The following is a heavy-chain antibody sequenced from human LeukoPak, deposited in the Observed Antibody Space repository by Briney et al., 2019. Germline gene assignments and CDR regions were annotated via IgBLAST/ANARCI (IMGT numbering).Heavy chain of an antibody. CDR3: ASSPNPYYFDY. V-gene: IGHV4-38-2*02. Sequence: SETLSLTCTVSGYSISSGYYWGWIRQPPGKGLEWIGSIYHSGSTYYNPSLKSRVTISVDTSKNQFSLKLSSVTAADTAVYYCASSPNPYYFDYWGQGTLVTVSS. CDR1: GYSISSGYY. J-gene: IGHJ4*02. CDR2: IYHSGST.